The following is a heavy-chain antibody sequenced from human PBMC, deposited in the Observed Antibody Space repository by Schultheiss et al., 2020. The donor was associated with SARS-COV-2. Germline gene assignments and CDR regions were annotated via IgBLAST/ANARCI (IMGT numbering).Heavy chain of an antibody. Sequence: SETLSLTCTVSGGSISSYYWSWIRQPPGKGLEWIGYIYYSGNTNYNPSLKSRVTISVDTSKNQFSLKLSSVTAADTAVYYCARARAAPPLDYYYYMDVWGKGTTVTVSS. J-gene: IGHJ6*03. CDR3: ARARAAPPLDYYYYMDV. CDR2: IYYSGNT. CDR1: GGSISSYY. V-gene: IGHV4-59*12. D-gene: IGHD2-15*01.